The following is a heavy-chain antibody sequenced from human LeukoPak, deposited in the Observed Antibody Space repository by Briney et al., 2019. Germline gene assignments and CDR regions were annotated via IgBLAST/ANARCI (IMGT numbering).Heavy chain of an antibody. CDR3: AKEQRIRHCSEGVCMEGYYFDY. D-gene: IGHD2-8*01. CDR2: LSRGGXXR. CDR1: GFPFNMFA. V-gene: IGHV3-23*01. J-gene: IGHJ4*02. Sequence: PGGSLRLSCTGSGFPFNMFAMNWVRQAPGQGLXWXSGLSRGGXXRKYADSVKGRFTVSRDASKNMVFLQMNDLRAEDTAVYYCAKEQRIRHCSEGVCMEGYYFDYWGQGSLVTVSS.